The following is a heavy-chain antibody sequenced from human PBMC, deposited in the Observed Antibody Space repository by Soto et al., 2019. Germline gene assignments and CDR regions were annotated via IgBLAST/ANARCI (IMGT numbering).Heavy chain of an antibody. Sequence: ASVKVSCKASRYSFTTYALHWVRQAPGQKLEWMGWINAGNGDTKYSEKFQGRVTITRDTSANTAYMELSSLRSEETSVYYCASDPGTRAALPPYYFDYCGPGPLVTVSS. CDR2: INAGNGDT. V-gene: IGHV1-3*01. D-gene: IGHD2-15*01. CDR1: RYSFTTYA. J-gene: IGHJ4*02. CDR3: ASDPGTRAALPPYYFDY.